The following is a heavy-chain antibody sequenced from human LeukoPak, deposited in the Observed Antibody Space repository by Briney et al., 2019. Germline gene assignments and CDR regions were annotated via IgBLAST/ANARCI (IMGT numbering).Heavy chain of an antibody. D-gene: IGHD3-9*01. J-gene: IGHJ4*02. V-gene: IGHV3-48*01. CDR3: ARVVQDVTGADF. CDR2: IHSTSSTI. Sequence: PGGSLRLSCAASGFTFSSYHMTWVRQAPGKGLEWISYIHSTSSTIHYADSVKGRFTISRDNAYNSLYLQMNSLRAEDTAVYYCARVVQDVTGADFWGQGTLVTVSS. CDR1: GFTFSSYH.